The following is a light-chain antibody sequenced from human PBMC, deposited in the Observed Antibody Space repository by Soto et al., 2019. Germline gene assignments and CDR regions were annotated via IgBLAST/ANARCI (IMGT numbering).Light chain of an antibody. CDR1: SEHSGYA. CDR2: LNSDGSH. Sequence: QALLTQSPSASASLGASVKLTCTLSSEHSGYAIAWHQQQPEKGPRYLMKLNSDGSHSKGDGIPDRFSGSSSGAERYLTISSLQSEDEADYYCQTWVTGSYVVFGGGTKLTVL. CDR3: QTWVTGSYVV. J-gene: IGLJ2*01. V-gene: IGLV4-69*01.